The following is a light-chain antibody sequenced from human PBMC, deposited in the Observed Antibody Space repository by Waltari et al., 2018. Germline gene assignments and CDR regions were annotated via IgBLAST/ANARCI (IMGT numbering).Light chain of an antibody. J-gene: IGLJ2*01. CDR1: SSDVGKYNL. CDR2: EVT. CDR3: CSFAGRGFSVI. V-gene: IGLV2-23*02. Sequence: QSALTQPASVSGSPGQSITISCTGTSSDVGKYNLVSWYQQHPGEVPKLMIYEVTKRPSGVSDRFSGSKCGNTASLTISGLQAEDEADYFCCSFAGRGFSVIFGGGTKLTVL.